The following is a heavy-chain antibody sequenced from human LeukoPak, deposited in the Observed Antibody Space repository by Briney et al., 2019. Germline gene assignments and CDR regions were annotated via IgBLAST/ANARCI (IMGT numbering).Heavy chain of an antibody. CDR3: ARASASPTTVTYYFDY. CDR2: IIPIFGTA. CDR1: GGTFSSYA. J-gene: IGHJ4*02. V-gene: IGHV1-69*13. Sequence: ASVKVSCKASGGTFSSYAISWVRQAPGQGLEWKGGIIPIFGTANYAQKFQGRVTITADESTSTAYMELSSLRSEDTAVYYCARASASPTTVTYYFDYWGQGTLVTVSS. D-gene: IGHD4-17*01.